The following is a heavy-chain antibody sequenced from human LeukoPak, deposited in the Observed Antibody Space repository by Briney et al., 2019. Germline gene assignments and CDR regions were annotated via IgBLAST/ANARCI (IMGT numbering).Heavy chain of an antibody. D-gene: IGHD2-8*02. V-gene: IGHV4-4*07. CDR2: IYTSGST. CDR1: GGSISSYY. J-gene: IGHJ3*02. Sequence: SETLSLTCTVSGGSISSYYWSWIRQPAGKGLEWIGRIYTSGSTNYNPSLKSRVTMSVDTSKNQFSLKLSSVTAADTAVYYCANRWGTQVLGNNIDIWGQGTLVTVSS. CDR3: ANRWGTQVLGNNIDI.